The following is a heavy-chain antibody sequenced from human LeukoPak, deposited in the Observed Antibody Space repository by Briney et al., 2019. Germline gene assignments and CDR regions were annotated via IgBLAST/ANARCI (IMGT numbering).Heavy chain of an antibody. D-gene: IGHD3-22*01. CDR3: ARHRRSIVVGGFDY. Sequence: SETLSLTCAVYGGSFSGYYWSWIRQPPGKGLEWIGEINHSGSTNYNPSLKSRVTISVDTSKNQFSLKLSSVTAADTAVYYCARHRRSIVVGGFDYWGQGTLVTVSS. V-gene: IGHV4-34*01. CDR1: GGSFSGYY. CDR2: INHSGST. J-gene: IGHJ4*02.